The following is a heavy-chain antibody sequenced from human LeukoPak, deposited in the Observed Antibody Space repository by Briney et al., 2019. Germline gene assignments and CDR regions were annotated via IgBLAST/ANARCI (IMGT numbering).Heavy chain of an antibody. J-gene: IGHJ4*02. V-gene: IGHV1-2*02. D-gene: IGHD3-10*01. CDR2: INPDSGGT. CDR1: GYTFTVYY. CDR3: AREASVWVRGVIILSSGFDY. Sequence: ASVKVSCKASGYTFTVYYMHWVRQAPGQGLEWMGWINPDSGGTNYAQKFQGRVTMTRDTSISTAYMELSRLRSDDTAVYYCAREASVWVRGVIILSSGFDYWGQGTLVTVSS.